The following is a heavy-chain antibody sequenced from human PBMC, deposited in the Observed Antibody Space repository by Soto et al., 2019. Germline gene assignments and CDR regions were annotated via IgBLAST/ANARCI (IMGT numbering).Heavy chain of an antibody. D-gene: IGHD2-8*02. Sequence: SETLSLTCTVSGGSVSSGSYYWSWIRQPPGKGLEWIGYIYYSGSTNYNPSLKSRVTISVDTSKNQFSLKLSSVTAADTAVYYCARDVVYEDHPRPENYFDYWGQGTLVTVSS. CDR1: GGSVSSGSYY. CDR3: ARDVVYEDHPRPENYFDY. CDR2: IYYSGST. J-gene: IGHJ4*02. V-gene: IGHV4-61*01.